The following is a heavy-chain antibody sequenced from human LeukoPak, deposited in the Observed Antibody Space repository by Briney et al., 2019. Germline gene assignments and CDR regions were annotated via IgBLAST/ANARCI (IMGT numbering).Heavy chain of an antibody. CDR1: GFTVSSNY. V-gene: IGHV3-66*02. D-gene: IGHD4-17*01. CDR2: IYSGGST. J-gene: IGHJ4*02. CDR3: ARTGENGDFFDY. Sequence: GGSLRLSCAASGFTVSSNYMSWVHQAPGKGLEWVSVIYSGGSTYYADSVKGRFTISRDNSKNTLYLQMNSLRAEDTAVYYCARTGENGDFFDYWGQGTLVTVSS.